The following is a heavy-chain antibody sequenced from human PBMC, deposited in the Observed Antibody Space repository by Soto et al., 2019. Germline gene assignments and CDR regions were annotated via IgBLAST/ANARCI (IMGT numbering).Heavy chain of an antibody. CDR3: ARGEGPEYSSSWGPLGY. CDR2: IIPIFGTA. D-gene: IGHD6-13*01. V-gene: IGHV1-69*06. J-gene: IGHJ4*02. Sequence: QVQLVQSGAEVKKPGSSVKVSCKASGGTFSSYAISWVRQAPGHGLEWMGGIIPIFGTANYAQKFQGRVTITADKSTSTAYMELSSLRSEDTAVYYCARGEGPEYSSSWGPLGYWGQGTLVTVSS. CDR1: GGTFSSYA.